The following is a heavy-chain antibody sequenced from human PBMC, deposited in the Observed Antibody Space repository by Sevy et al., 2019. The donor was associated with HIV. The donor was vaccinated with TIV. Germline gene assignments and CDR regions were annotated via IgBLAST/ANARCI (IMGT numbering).Heavy chain of an antibody. CDR2: ISYDGNKE. CDR3: VRDQWFGEPTYVFDT. V-gene: IGHV3-30-3*01. D-gene: IGHD3-10*01. Sequence: GGSLRLSCAAPGSTFSSYAIHWVRQAPGEGLEWVAVISYDGNKEYYSDSVRGRFPISRDNSRNTVSLQMNSLRTEDTAVYYCVRDQWFGEPTYVFDTWGQGTLVTVSS. CDR1: GSTFSSYA. J-gene: IGHJ4*02.